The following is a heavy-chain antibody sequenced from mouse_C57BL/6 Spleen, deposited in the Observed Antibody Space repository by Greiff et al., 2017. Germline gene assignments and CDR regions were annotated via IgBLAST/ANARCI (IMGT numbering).Heavy chain of an antibody. CDR2: LYPGDGDT. V-gene: IGHV1-82*01. CDR1: GYAFSSSW. Sequence: VPLPQSGPELVKPGASVKISCKASGYAFSSSWLNWVKQRPGKGLEWLGRLYPGDGDTNYNGKFKGQATLTADKSSSTAYMQRSRLTSEDSAVYFCAKYYAYLDYWGQGTTRTVSS. CDR3: AKYYAYLDY. D-gene: IGHD1-1*01. J-gene: IGHJ2*01.